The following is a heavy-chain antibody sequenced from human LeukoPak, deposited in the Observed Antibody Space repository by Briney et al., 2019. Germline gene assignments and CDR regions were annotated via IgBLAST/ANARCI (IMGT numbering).Heavy chain of an antibody. D-gene: IGHD3-3*01. CDR3: AKGLSTIFGVAVTFDY. J-gene: IGHJ4*02. Sequence: PGGPLRLSCAASVFTFSSYAMSWVRQAPGKGLEWVSTISGSGGSTYYADSVKGRFTIFRDNSKNTLYLQMNSLRAEDTAVYYCAKGLSTIFGVAVTFDYWGQGTLVTVSS. CDR1: VFTFSSYA. CDR2: ISGSGGST. V-gene: IGHV3-23*01.